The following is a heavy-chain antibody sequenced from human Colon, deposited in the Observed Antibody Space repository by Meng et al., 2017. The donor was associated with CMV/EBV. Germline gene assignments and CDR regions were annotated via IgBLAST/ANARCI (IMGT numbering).Heavy chain of an antibody. CDR1: GFTFSNYE. CDR3: ARITFCSSTSCYSHFGMDV. V-gene: IGHV3-48*03. Sequence: GGSLRLSCAASGFTFSNYEVNWVRQAPGKGLEWVSYISRSGDITYYADSAKGRFTVSRDNTKNSLYVEMNSLGPEDTAIYYCARITFCSSTSCYSHFGMDVWGPGTTVTVSS. D-gene: IGHD2-2*02. CDR2: ISRSGDIT. J-gene: IGHJ6*02.